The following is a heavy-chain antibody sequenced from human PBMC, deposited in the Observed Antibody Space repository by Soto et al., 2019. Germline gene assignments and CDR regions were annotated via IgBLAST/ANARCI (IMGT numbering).Heavy chain of an antibody. CDR2: ISSSGSTI. CDR1: GFTFSDYY. CDR3: ARDRLRGPSVARGYGMDV. J-gene: IGHJ6*02. Sequence: PGGSLRLSCAASGFTFSDYYMSWIRQAPGKGLEWVSYISSSGSTIYYADSVKGRFTISRDNAKNSLYLQMNSLRAEDTAVYYCARDRLRGPSVARGYGMDVWGQGTTVTVSS. V-gene: IGHV3-11*01. D-gene: IGHD2-15*01.